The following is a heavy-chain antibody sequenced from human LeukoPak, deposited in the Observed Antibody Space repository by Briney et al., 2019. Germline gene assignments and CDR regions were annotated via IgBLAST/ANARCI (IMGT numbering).Heavy chain of an antibody. J-gene: IGHJ4*02. Sequence: PGGSLRLSCAASGFTFSSYSMNWVRQAPGKGLEWVSSISSSSSYIYYADSVRGRFTIFRDNAKNSLYLQMNSLRAEDTAVYYCARGSGWDDYWGQGTLVTVSS. CDR2: ISSSSSYI. CDR1: GFTFSSYS. V-gene: IGHV3-21*01. D-gene: IGHD6-19*01. CDR3: ARGSGWDDY.